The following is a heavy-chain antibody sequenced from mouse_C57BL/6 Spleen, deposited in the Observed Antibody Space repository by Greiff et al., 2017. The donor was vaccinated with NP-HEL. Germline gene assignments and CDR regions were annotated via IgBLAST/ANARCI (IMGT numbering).Heavy chain of an antibody. V-gene: IGHV1-74*01. Sequence: QVQLQQPGAELVKPGASVKVSCKASGYTFTSYWMHWVKQRPGQGLEWIGRIHPSDSDTNYNQKFKGKATLTVDKSSSTAYMQLSSLTSVDSAVYYCAMGLYGNYHYYAMDYWGQGTSVTVSS. J-gene: IGHJ4*01. CDR3: AMGLYGNYHYYAMDY. D-gene: IGHD2-1*01. CDR1: GYTFTSYW. CDR2: IHPSDSDT.